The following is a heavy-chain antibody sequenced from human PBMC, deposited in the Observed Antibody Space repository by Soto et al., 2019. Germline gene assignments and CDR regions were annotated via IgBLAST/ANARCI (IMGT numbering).Heavy chain of an antibody. CDR1: GFSLSTSGVG. D-gene: IGHD2-15*01. J-gene: IGHJ5*02. V-gene: IGHV2-5*02. CDR2: IYWADDK. CDR3: ARSWYCSGGSCYYSSRWVP. Sequence: QITLKESGPTLVKPTQTLTLTCTFSGFSLSTSGVGVGWIRQPPGKALEWLALIYWADDKRYSPSLKSRLTITKDTSKNQVVLTMTNIDPVDTATYYCARSWYCSGGSCYYSSRWVPWGQGTLVTVPS.